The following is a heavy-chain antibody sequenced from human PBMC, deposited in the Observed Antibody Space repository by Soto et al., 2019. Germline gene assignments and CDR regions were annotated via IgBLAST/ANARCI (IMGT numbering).Heavy chain of an antibody. CDR1: GFTFSSYS. CDR3: ARDGYDSSGYYSDFDY. CDR2: ISSSSSTI. V-gene: IGHV3-48*01. J-gene: IGHJ4*02. Sequence: LRLSCAASGFTFSSYSMNWVRQAPGKGLEWVSYISSSSSTIYYADSVKGRFTISRDNAKNSLYLQMNSLRAEDTAVYYCARDGYDSSGYYSDFDYWGQGTMVTSPQ. D-gene: IGHD3-22*01.